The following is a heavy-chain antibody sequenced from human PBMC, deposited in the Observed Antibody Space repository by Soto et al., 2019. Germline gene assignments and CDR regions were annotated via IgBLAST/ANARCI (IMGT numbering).Heavy chain of an antibody. CDR2: ISGGGGST. V-gene: IGHV3-23*01. CDR3: AKGFIVVVTVIRPDDAFDV. Sequence: GGSLRLSCAASGFTFGNFGMNWVRQAPGKGLEWVSGISGGGGSTYYADSVKGRFTISRDPSKNKIFLEMNSLRAEDTAVYYCAKGFIVVVTVIRPDDAFDVWGQGTLVTVSS. CDR1: GFTFGNFG. D-gene: IGHD2-21*02. J-gene: IGHJ3*01.